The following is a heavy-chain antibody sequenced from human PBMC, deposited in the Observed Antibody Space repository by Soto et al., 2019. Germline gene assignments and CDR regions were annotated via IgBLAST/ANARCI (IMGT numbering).Heavy chain of an antibody. Sequence: GASVKVSCKVSGYPFSGYYMHWVRQAPGQGPEWMGWVNPNNGETNYVQKFQGRVTMTGDMFISTGYLELTRLRSDDTAVYYCARRPMWQQQLIRDYGMDVWGQGTTVTVSS. CDR2: VNPNNGET. J-gene: IGHJ6*02. CDR3: ARRPMWQQQLIRDYGMDV. V-gene: IGHV1-2*02. D-gene: IGHD6-13*01. CDR1: GYPFSGYY.